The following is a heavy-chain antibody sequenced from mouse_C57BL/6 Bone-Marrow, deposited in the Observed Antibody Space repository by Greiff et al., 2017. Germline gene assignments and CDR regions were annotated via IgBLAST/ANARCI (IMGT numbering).Heavy chain of an antibody. V-gene: IGHV14-3*01. J-gene: IGHJ4*01. Sequence: EVKLQQSVAELVRPGASVKLSCTASGFNIKNTYMHWVKQRPEQGLEWIGRIDPANGNTKYAPKFQGKATITADTSSNTAYLQLSSLTSEDTAIYYCASPSYYSNYDYYAMDYWGQGTSVTVSS. D-gene: IGHD2-5*01. CDR1: GFNIKNTY. CDR2: IDPANGNT. CDR3: ASPSYYSNYDYYAMDY.